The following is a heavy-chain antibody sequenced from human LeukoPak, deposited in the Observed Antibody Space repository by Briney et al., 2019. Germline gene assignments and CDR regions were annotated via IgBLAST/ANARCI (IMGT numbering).Heavy chain of an antibody. V-gene: IGHV3-30*18. J-gene: IGHJ4*02. D-gene: IGHD1-14*01. CDR3: AKGIATTTWLLEY. Sequence: GGSLRLSCAASGFTFSTYGVHWVRQAPGKGLEWVAVVSYDGSHKYYADSVKGRFTISRDNSMNTLYLQMNSLRPEDTAVYYCAKGIATTTWLLEYWGQGTLVTVSS. CDR1: GFTFSTYG. CDR2: VSYDGSHK.